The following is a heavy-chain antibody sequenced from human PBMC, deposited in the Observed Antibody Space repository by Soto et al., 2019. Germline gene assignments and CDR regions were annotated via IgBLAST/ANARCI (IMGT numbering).Heavy chain of an antibody. Sequence: PGESLKISCMGSGYKVSTWHNFTSYWIAWVRQMPGEGLEWMGIIYPGDSDTRYSPSFQGQVTISADKPINSVYLQWSSLKASDTATYYCARLGFNYDFLSGYYNVQHYYGIDVWGQGTTVTVSS. CDR3: ARLGFNYDFLSGYYNVQHYYGIDV. D-gene: IGHD3-3*01. CDR1: GYKVSTWHNFTSYW. V-gene: IGHV5-51*01. CDR2: IYPGDSDT. J-gene: IGHJ6*02.